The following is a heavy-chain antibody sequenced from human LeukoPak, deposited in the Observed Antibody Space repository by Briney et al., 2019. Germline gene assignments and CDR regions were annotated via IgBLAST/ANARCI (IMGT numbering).Heavy chain of an antibody. D-gene: IGHD2-2*01. J-gene: IGHJ4*02. CDR2: INHSGST. CDR1: GGSFSGYY. Sequence: SETLSLTCAVYGGSFSGYYWSWIRQPPGKGLEWIGEINHSGSTNYNASLKSRVTISVDTSKNQFSLKLSSVTAADTAVYYCARGAYCSSINCYGFDYWGQGTQVTASS. CDR3: ARGAYCSSINCYGFDY. V-gene: IGHV4-34*01.